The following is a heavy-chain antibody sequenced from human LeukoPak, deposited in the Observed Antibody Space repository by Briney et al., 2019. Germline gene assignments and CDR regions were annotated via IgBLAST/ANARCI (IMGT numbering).Heavy chain of an antibody. D-gene: IGHD3-22*01. CDR1: GFTFSSYA. CDR2: ISGSGGST. Sequence: GGSLRLSCAASGFTFSSYAMSWVRQAPGKGLEWVSAISGSGGSTYYADSVKGRFTISRDNSKNTLYLQMNSLRAEDTAVYYCAKDYHYYDSSGYPTYFDYWGQGTLVTVSS. CDR3: AKDYHYYDSSGYPTYFDY. V-gene: IGHV3-23*01. J-gene: IGHJ4*02.